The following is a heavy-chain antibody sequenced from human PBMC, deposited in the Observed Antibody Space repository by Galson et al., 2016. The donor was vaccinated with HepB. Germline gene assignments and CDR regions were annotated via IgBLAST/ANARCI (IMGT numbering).Heavy chain of an antibody. Sequence: SLRLSCAASGFIFTDFTMNWVRQAPGKGLEWVSSISATGAYIYYADSVLGRFTISRDNSQRSLFLQMNSLRADDTAVYYCVREAEHNILGGSRKAFDIWGQGTRVTVSS. CDR1: GFIFTDFT. D-gene: IGHD1-26*01. J-gene: IGHJ3*02. V-gene: IGHV3-21*01. CDR3: VREAEHNILGGSRKAFDI. CDR2: ISATGAYI.